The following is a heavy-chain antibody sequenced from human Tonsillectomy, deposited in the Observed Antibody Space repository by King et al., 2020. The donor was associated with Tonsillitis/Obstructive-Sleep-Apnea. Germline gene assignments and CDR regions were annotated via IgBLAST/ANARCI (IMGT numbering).Heavy chain of an antibody. Sequence: QLVQSGVEVKKPGASVKVSCKASGYTFSSFDINWVRQAPGQGLEWMGRISGYNDNTKYAQILQGRVTMTTDTSTSTAYMELRSLRSDDTAVYYCARGNYDYVWGSYRSRDYFDYWGQGTLVTVSS. CDR1: GYTFSSFD. CDR3: ARGNYDYVWGSYRSRDYFDY. V-gene: IGHV1-18*01. D-gene: IGHD3-16*02. J-gene: IGHJ4*02. CDR2: ISGYNDNT.